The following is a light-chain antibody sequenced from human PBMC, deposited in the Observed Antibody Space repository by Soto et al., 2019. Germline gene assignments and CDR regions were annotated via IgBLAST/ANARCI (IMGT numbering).Light chain of an antibody. CDR2: DVS. J-gene: IGLJ1*01. V-gene: IGLV2-14*01. Sequence: QSALTQPASVSGSPGQSITISCTGTSSDAGGYNYVSWYQQHPGKAPKLMIYDVSNRPSGVSNRFSGSKSGNTASLTISGLQAEDEADYYCSSYTSSSIGVFGTGTKLTVL. CDR3: SSYTSSSIGV. CDR1: SSDAGGYNY.